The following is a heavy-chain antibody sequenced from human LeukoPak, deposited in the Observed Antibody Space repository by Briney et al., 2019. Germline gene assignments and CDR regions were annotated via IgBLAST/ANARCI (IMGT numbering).Heavy chain of an antibody. CDR3: AKGSYYDSSGSFYFDY. D-gene: IGHD3-22*01. Sequence: GGSLRLSCAASGLTFSSYAMSWVRQAPGKGLEWVSGISGSGDNTYYADSVKGRFTISRDNSKNTLYVQVNSLGTEDTAAYYCAKGSYYDSSGSFYFDYWGQGTLVTASS. J-gene: IGHJ4*02. CDR1: GLTFSSYA. CDR2: ISGSGDNT. V-gene: IGHV3-23*01.